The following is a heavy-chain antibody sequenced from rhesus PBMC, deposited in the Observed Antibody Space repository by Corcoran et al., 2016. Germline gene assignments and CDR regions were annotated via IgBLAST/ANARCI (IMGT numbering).Heavy chain of an antibody. CDR1: GCPISDSYR. CDR3: ARAPSCSSTYCSSWYFDL. V-gene: IGHV4S10*01. D-gene: IGHD2-15*01. Sequence: QVQLEESGPGVVKPSETLALTCAVSGCPISDSYRLSWIRQAPGKGLEWIGYIYGSSTSTNYNPSLKSRVTISKDTSKNQFSLKLSSVTAADTAVYYCARAPSCSSTYCSSWYFDLWGPGTPITISS. CDR2: IYGSSTST. J-gene: IGHJ2*01.